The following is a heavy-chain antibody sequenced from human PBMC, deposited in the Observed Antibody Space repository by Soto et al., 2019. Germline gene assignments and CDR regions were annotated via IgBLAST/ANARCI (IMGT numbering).Heavy chain of an antibody. CDR1: GFTFSSYS. CDR2: ISSSSGHI. Sequence: PGGSLRLSCAASGFTFSSYSMNWVRQAPGKGLEWVSSISSSSGHIYYADSLKGRFTISRDNAKNSLYLQMNSLRAEDTAVYYCTRHWLATREFDYWGQGTMGTDSS. D-gene: IGHD1-26*01. J-gene: IGHJ4*02. CDR3: TRHWLATREFDY. V-gene: IGHV3-21*01.